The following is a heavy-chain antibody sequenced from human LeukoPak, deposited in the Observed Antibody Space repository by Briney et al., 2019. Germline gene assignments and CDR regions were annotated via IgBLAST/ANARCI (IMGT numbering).Heavy chain of an antibody. V-gene: IGHV3-23*01. CDR2: ITGSGTSV. CDR3: VKKGQADDDGKPD. D-gene: IGHD1-1*01. Sequence: GGSLRLSCAASGFTFNIYAMTWVRQAPGKGLEWVSTITGSGTSVYYADSVKGRFTISRDNSKNTLYLQMDSLSPEDTAVYYCVKKGQADDDGKPDWGQGTLVTVSS. J-gene: IGHJ4*02. CDR1: GFTFNIYA.